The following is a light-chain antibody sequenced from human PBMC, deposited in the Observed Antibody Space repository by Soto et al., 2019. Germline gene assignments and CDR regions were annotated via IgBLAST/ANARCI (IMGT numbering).Light chain of an antibody. CDR1: TSDVGSYNL. Sequence: QSALTQPASVSGSPGQSITISCTGTTSDVGSYNLVSWYQHHPGKAPKLMMYEASKRPSSVSNRFSGSKSGNTASLTISGLQAEDEADYYCCSYAGSRTLVFGGGTQLTVL. V-gene: IGLV2-23*01. CDR3: CSYAGSRTLV. J-gene: IGLJ3*02. CDR2: EAS.